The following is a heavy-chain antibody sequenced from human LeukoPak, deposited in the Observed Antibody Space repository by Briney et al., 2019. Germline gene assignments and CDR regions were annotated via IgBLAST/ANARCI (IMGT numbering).Heavy chain of an antibody. CDR1: GGSITSYY. CDR2: IHYTGIT. CDR3: ARHVDTTLYSWFDP. D-gene: IGHD1-26*01. Sequence: SETLSLTCTVSGGSITSYYWSWIRQPPGKGLEWIGHIHYTGITSYNPSLKSRVTISVDTPKNQFSLRLSSVTAADTAVYYCARHVDTTLYSWFDPWGQGTLVTVSS. V-gene: IGHV4-59*08. J-gene: IGHJ5*02.